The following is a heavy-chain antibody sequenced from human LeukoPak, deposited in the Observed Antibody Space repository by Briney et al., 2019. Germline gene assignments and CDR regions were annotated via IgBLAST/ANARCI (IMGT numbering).Heavy chain of an antibody. CDR3: ARDPSSVTLYFFDY. J-gene: IGHJ4*02. V-gene: IGHV1-2*02. CDR2: IDANNGDT. D-gene: IGHD4-11*01. CDR1: VYNFRGNY. Sequence: ASVKVSCKASVYNFRGNYIHWLRQAPGQGLEWMGWIDANNGDTKSAQKFQGRVTMSRDTSISTAYMDLSSLSPDDAAVYYCARDPSSVTLYFFDYWGQGTLVTVSS.